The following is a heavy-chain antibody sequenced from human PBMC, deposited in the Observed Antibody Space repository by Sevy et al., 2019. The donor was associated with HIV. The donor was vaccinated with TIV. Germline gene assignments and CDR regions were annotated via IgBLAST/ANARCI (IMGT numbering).Heavy chain of an antibody. J-gene: IGHJ6*02. CDR2: ISSSGDTT. V-gene: IGHV3-48*03. D-gene: IGHD3-3*01. CDR1: GFTFRSFE. Sequence: GGSLRLSCAASGFTFRSFEMNWVRQAPGKGLEWVSYISSSGDTTDYTDSVRGRFTISRDNAKKSLYLQMNSLRGEDTAISYCAKRGGQYDLGMDVWGQGTTVTVSS. CDR3: AKRGGQYDLGMDV.